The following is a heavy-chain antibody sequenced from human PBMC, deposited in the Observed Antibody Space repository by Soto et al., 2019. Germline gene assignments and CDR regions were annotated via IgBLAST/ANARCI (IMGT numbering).Heavy chain of an antibody. CDR3: ASGYCSGGSCYFYYGMDV. V-gene: IGHV1-69*01. Sequence: QVQLVQSGAEVKKPGSSVKVSCKASGGTFSSYAISWVRQAPGQGLEWMGGIIPIFGTANYAQKFQGRVTSTADESTSTAYMELSSLRSEDTAVYYCASGYCSGGSCYFYYGMDVWGQGTTVTVSS. CDR1: GGTFSSYA. J-gene: IGHJ6*02. CDR2: IIPIFGTA. D-gene: IGHD2-15*01.